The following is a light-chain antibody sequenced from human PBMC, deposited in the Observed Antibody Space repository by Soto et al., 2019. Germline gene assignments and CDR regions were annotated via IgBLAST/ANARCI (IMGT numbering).Light chain of an antibody. Sequence: EIVLTQSPATLSLSPGERATLSCRASQSVKTFLVWYQHRPGQAPRVLIYGASIRATDSPDRFSGSGSGTDFTLTINRLEPEDFAVYYCQQYAGSPETFGQGTKVDIK. CDR3: QQYAGSPET. CDR2: GAS. J-gene: IGKJ1*01. V-gene: IGKV3-20*01. CDR1: QSVKTF.